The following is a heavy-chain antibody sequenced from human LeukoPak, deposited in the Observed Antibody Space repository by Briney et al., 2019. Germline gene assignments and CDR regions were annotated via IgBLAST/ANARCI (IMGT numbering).Heavy chain of an antibody. J-gene: IGHJ4*02. CDR2: ISGSGGST. CDR1: GFTFSSYA. CDR3: AKNQHYDILTGYDY. D-gene: IGHD3-9*01. Sequence: PGGSLRLSCAASGFTFSSYAMSWVRQAPGKGLEWVSAISGSGGSTYYADSVKGRFTISRDNSKNTLYLQMNSLRAEDTAVYYCAKNQHYDILTGYDYWGQGTLVTVSS. V-gene: IGHV3-23*01.